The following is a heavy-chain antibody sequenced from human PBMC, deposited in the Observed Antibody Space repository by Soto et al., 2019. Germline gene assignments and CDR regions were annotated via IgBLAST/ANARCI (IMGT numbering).Heavy chain of an antibody. V-gene: IGHV2-70*11. D-gene: IGHD2-8*01. Sequence: SGPTLVNPTQTLTLTCTFSGFSLSTSGMCVSWIRQPPGKALEWFARIDWDDDKYYSTSLKTRLTISKDTSKNQVVLTMTNMDPVDTATYYCARIHIMVYARNYYYYGMAVWGQGTTVTVSS. CDR3: ARIHIMVYARNYYYYGMAV. J-gene: IGHJ6*02. CDR2: IDWDDDK. CDR1: GFSLSTSGMC.